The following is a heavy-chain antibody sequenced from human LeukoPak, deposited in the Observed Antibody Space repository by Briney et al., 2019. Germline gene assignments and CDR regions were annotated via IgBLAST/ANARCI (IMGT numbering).Heavy chain of an antibody. D-gene: IGHD4-17*01. CDR2: LYSGGTT. CDR1: GFTVSTNY. J-gene: IGHJ4*02. CDR3: ARGSGDVIDY. Sequence: TGGSLRRSCAASGFTVSTNYMNWVRQAPGKGLEWVSVLYSGGTTYYADSVKGRFTISRDSSKNTLYLQMNSLRAEDTAVYYCARGSGDVIDYWGQGTLVTVSS. V-gene: IGHV3-53*01.